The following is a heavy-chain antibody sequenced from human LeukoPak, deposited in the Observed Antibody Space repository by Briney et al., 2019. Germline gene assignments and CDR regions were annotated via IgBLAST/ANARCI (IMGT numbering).Heavy chain of an antibody. J-gene: IGHJ6*03. CDR1: GGSISYYY. Sequence: SETLSLTCTISGGSISYYYWSWIRQPPGRGLEWIGYIYYSGNTNYNPSLKSRVTISVDMSKNQFSLKLTSVTAADTAVYYCAKESGTYYDFWSGYETAYYMDVWGKGTTVTVSS. D-gene: IGHD3-3*01. CDR3: AKESGTYYDFWSGYETAYYMDV. V-gene: IGHV4-59*12. CDR2: IYYSGNT.